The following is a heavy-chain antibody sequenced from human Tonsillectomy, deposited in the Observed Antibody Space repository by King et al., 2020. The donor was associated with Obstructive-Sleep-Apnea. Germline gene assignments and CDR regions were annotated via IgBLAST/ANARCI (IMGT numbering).Heavy chain of an antibody. Sequence: DVQLVESGGGLVQPGGSLRLSCVASGFTFSTYVMTWVNQAPGKGLEWVSSISAGGDSTYYADSVKGRFTMFRDNSKNIMYLQMDSLRVEDTAVYYGAKDTGRRAVREVFDYWGQGISVTVSP. D-gene: IGHD6-6*01. CDR3: AKDTGRRAVREVFDY. CDR1: GFTFSTYV. V-gene: IGHV3-23*04. CDR2: ISAGGDST. J-gene: IGHJ4*02.